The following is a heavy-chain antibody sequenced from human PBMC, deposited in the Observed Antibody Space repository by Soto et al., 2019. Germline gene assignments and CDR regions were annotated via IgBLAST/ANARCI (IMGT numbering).Heavy chain of an antibody. CDR3: ATEGGVVDANWFGP. J-gene: IGHJ5*02. CDR2: IYYSGST. V-gene: IGHV4-39*02. D-gene: IGHD3-22*01. Sequence: LSLTCTVSGDSVTRSRYYWGWIRQPPGKGLEWIGSIYYSGSTYYNPSLKSRITISIDTSKNQFSLNMNSMTAADTAVYYCATEGGVVDANWFGPWGQGTLVTVSS. CDR1: GDSVTRSRYY.